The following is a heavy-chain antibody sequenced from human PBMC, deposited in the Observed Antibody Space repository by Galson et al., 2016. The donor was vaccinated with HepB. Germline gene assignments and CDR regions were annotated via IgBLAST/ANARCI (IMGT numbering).Heavy chain of an antibody. CDR2: ILYDGSNE. V-gene: IGHV3-30*18. D-gene: IGHD4-11*01. CDR3: AKDAILACGSNCYFDY. Sequence: SLRLSCAASGFTFRSYGMHWVRQAPGKGLEWLAGILYDGSNEYYGDSVKGRFTISRDNSKKTLNLQMNSLTSEDTAVYYCAKDAILACGSNCYFDYWGQGTLVTVSS. CDR1: GFTFRSYG. J-gene: IGHJ4*02.